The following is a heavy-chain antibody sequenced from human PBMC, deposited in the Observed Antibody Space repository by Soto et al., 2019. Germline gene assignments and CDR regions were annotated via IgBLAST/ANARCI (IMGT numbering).Heavy chain of an antibody. V-gene: IGHV4-30-4*01. Sequence: TLCLTFTVSGGSISSGDYYWSWIRQPPGKGLEWIGYIYYSGSTYYNPSLKSRVTISVDTSKNQFSLKLSSVTAADTAVYYCASGDYDITSAAFDIWGQGTMVTVSS. CDR3: ASGDYDITSAAFDI. CDR2: IYYSGST. D-gene: IGHD3-9*01. CDR1: GGSISSGDYY. J-gene: IGHJ3*02.